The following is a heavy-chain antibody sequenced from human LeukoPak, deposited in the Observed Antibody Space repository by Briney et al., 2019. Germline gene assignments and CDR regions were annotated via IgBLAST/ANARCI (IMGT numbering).Heavy chain of an antibody. CDR3: ARGSGKFDFGG. CDR2: ISGDGVST. D-gene: IGHD3-16*01. V-gene: IGHV3-43*02. CDR1: GLPIADFA. J-gene: IGHJ4*02. Sequence: GGSLRLSCVASGLPIADFAVHWAPQAPGKGLEWGSLISGDGVSTFYAESVKGRFSISRDNSKNSIDLEMNSLIREDASMFYCARGSGKFDFGGWGTVILVTVAS.